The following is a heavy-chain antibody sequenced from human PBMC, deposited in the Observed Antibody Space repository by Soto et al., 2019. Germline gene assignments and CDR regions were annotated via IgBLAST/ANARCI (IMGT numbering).Heavy chain of an antibody. CDR2: IYYSGST. CDR1: GGSISNYY. D-gene: IGHD6-13*01. CDR3: ASSNIAAAGFYYYGMDV. V-gene: IGHV4-59*08. Sequence: SETLSLTCIVSGGSISNYYWSWIRQPPGKGLEWIGYIYYSGSTNYNPSLTSRVTISVDTSKNQFSLKLSSVTAADTAVYYCASSNIAAAGFYYYGMDVWGRGTKVTVSS. J-gene: IGHJ6*02.